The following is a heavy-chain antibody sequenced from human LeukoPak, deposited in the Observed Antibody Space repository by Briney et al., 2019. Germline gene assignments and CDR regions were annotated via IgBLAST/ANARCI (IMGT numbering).Heavy chain of an antibody. D-gene: IGHD1-14*01. V-gene: IGHV3-74*01. J-gene: IGHJ3*02. CDR2: VKLDGTVA. CDR1: GIAFSRYW. Sequence: GGSLRLSCAASGIAFSRYWMHWVRQAPGKGLVWISLVKLDGTVATYADSVRGRFTISRDNAKNTLYLQMNSLRAEDTAVYYCTTGLVSAFEIWGQGTTVTVSS. CDR3: TTGLVSAFEI.